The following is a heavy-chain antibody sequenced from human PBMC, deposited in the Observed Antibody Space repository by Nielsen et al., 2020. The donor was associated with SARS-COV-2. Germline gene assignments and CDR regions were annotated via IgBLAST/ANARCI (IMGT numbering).Heavy chain of an antibody. CDR1: GFTFSGSA. J-gene: IGHJ6*02. CDR2: IRSKANSYAT. D-gene: IGHD3-10*01. V-gene: IGHV3-73*01. CDR3: ARVPGGVLLWFGNYGMDV. Sequence: GESLKISCAASGFTFSGSAMHWVRQASGKGLEWVGRIRSKANSYATAYAASVKGRFTISRDDSKNTAYLQMNSLKTEDTAVYYCARVPGGVLLWFGNYGMDVWGQGTTVTVSS.